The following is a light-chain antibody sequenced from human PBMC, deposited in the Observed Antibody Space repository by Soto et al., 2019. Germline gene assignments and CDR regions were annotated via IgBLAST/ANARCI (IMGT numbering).Light chain of an antibody. CDR1: SSDIGGYSY. Sequence: QSALTQPASVSGSPGQSITISCTGTSSDIGGYSYVSWYQQHPGKAPKLIIYEVSNRPSGVSNRFSGSKSGNTASLTISALQAEDEADSSCSSYSGTSTPVVFGGGTKLTVL. J-gene: IGLJ2*01. CDR2: EVS. CDR3: SSYSGTSTPVV. V-gene: IGLV2-14*01.